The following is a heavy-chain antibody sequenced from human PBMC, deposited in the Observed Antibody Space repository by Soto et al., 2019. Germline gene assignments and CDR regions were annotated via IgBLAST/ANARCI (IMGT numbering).Heavy chain of an antibody. V-gene: IGHV4-59*01. CDR3: ARSGHTFVGAV. J-gene: IGHJ4*02. Sequence: SETLSLTCTVYGASMSDYHGSWIRQSPGKGLEHIGYLHSSGFAEYNPSLKSRVTISMDTSRNQFSLKLRFVTAADTAIYYCARSGHTFVGAVWGQGVLVTVSS. D-gene: IGHD1-26*01. CDR1: GASMSDYH. CDR2: LHSSGFA.